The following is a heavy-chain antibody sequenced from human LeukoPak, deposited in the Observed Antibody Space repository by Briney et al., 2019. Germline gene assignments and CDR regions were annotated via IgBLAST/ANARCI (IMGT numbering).Heavy chain of an antibody. CDR2: INSDGGST. CDR1: GFTFSNYW. V-gene: IGHV3-74*01. J-gene: IGHJ4*02. CDR3: ARGGTSGSLIY. D-gene: IGHD1-26*01. Sequence: QPGGSLRLSCAASGFTFSNYWMHWVRQDPLKGLVWVSRINSDGGSTGYADSVKGRFTISRDNAKNTLYLQMNSLRAKDTALYFCARGGTSGSLIYWGQGTLVTVSS.